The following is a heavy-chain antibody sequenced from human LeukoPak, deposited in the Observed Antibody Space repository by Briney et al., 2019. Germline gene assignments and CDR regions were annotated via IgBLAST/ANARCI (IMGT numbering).Heavy chain of an antibody. J-gene: IGHJ5*02. CDR3: ASVLSSSGWYGGWFDP. V-gene: IGHV4-59*01. Sequence: SETLSLTCTVSGGSISSYYWSWIRQPPGKGLEWIGYIYYSGSTNYNPSLKSRVTISVDTSKNQFSLKLSSVTAADTAVYYCASVLSSSGWYGGWFDPWGQGTLVTVSS. CDR1: GGSISSYY. D-gene: IGHD6-19*01. CDR2: IYYSGST.